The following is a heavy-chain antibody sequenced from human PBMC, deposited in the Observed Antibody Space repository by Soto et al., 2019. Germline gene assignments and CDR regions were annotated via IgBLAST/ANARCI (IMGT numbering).Heavy chain of an antibody. CDR2: INAGNGNT. D-gene: IGHD3-10*01. CDR3: ARDSLGFGYYYYGMDV. V-gene: IGHV1-3*01. J-gene: IGHJ6*02. CDR1: GYTFTSYA. Sequence: ASVKVSCKASGYTFTSYAMHWVRQAPGQRLEWMGWINAGNGNTKYSQKFQGRVTITGDTSASTAYMELSSLRSEDTAVYYCARDSLGFGYYYYGMDVWGQGTTVTVAS.